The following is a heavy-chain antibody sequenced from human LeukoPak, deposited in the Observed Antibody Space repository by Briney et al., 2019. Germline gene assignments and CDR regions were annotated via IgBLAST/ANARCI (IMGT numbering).Heavy chain of an antibody. D-gene: IGHD3-10*01. Sequence: GESLKISCKGSGYSFTSYWISWVRQMPGKGLEWTGRIDPSDSYTNYSPSFQGHVTISADKSISTAYLQWSSLKASDTAMYYCARYGHSYYYYGMDVWGQGTTVTVSS. CDR1: GYSFTSYW. V-gene: IGHV5-10-1*01. J-gene: IGHJ6*02. CDR2: IDPSDSYT. CDR3: ARYGHSYYYYGMDV.